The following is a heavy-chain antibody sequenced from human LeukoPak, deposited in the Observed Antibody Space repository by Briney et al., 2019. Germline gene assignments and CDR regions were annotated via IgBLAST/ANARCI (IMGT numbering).Heavy chain of an antibody. Sequence: SETLSLTCAVYGGSFSGYYWSWIRQPPGKGLEWIGEINHSGSTNYNPSLKSRVTMSVDTSKNQFSLKLSSVTAADTAVYYCATEGYYYDSSGYYWGQGTLVTVSS. CDR1: GGSFSGYY. CDR2: INHSGST. CDR3: ATEGYYYDSSGYY. J-gene: IGHJ4*02. V-gene: IGHV4-34*01. D-gene: IGHD3-22*01.